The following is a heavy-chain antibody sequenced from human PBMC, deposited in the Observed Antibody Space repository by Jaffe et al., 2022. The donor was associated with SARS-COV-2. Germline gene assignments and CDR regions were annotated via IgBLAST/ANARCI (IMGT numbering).Heavy chain of an antibody. Sequence: QVQLVQSGAEVKKPGASVKVSCKASGYTFTGYYMHWVRQAPGQGLEWMGWINPNSGGTNYAQKFQGRVTMTRDTSISTAYMELSRLRSDDTAVYYCARAPGLGPGITMIVVASEEVYGMDVWGQGTTVTVSS. J-gene: IGHJ6*02. CDR1: GYTFTGYY. CDR3: ARAPGLGPGITMIVVASEEVYGMDV. D-gene: IGHD3-22*01. CDR2: INPNSGGT. V-gene: IGHV1-2*02.